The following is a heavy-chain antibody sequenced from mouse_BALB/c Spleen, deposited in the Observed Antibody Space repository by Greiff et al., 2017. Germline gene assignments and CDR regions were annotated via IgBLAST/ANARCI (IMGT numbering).Heavy chain of an antibody. V-gene: IGHV2-9*02. Sequence: VKVVESGPGLVAPSQSLSITCTVSGFSLTSYGVHWVRQPPGKGLEWLGVIWAGGSTNYNSALMSRLSISKDNSKSQVFLKMNSLQTDDTAMYYCARDPSITTVVGGAYWGQGTLVTVSA. CDR1: GFSLTSYG. CDR3: ARDPSITTVVGGAY. D-gene: IGHD1-1*01. J-gene: IGHJ3*01. CDR2: IWAGGST.